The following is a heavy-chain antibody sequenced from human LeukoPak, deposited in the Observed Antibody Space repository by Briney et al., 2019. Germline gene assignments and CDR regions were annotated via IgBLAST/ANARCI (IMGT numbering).Heavy chain of an antibody. CDR2: INHSGST. J-gene: IGHJ4*02. CDR1: GGSFSGYY. CDR3: ARGTRSYYTTNVRLDY. Sequence: SETLSLTCAVYGGSFSGYYWSWIRQPPGKGLEWIGEINHSGSTNYNPSLKSRVTISVDTSKNQFSLKLSSVTAADTAVYYCARGTRSYYTTNVRLDYWGQGTLVTVPS. V-gene: IGHV4-34*01. D-gene: IGHD1-26*01.